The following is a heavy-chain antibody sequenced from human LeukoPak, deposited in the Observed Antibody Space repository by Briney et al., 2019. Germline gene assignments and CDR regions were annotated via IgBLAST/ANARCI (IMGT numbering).Heavy chain of an antibody. D-gene: IGHD6-13*01. V-gene: IGHV4-59*08. CDR1: GGSISSYY. CDR3: ARHGSSSWYDFDY. Sequence: PSETLSLTCTVSGGSISSYYWSWIRQPPGKGLEWIGYIYYSGSTNYNPSLKSRVTISVDTSKNQFSLKLSSVTAADTAVYYCARHGSSSWYDFDYWGQGTLVTVSS. CDR2: IYYSGST. J-gene: IGHJ4*02.